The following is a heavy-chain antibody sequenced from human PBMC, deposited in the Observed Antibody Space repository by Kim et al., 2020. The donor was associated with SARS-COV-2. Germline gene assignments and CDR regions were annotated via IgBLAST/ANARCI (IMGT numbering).Heavy chain of an antibody. D-gene: IGHD3-16*01. V-gene: IGHV4-38-2*02. CDR3: ASGVGYYYYYGMDV. Sequence: SETLSLTCTVSGYSISSGYYWGWIRQPPGKGLEWIGSIYHSGSTYYNPSLKSRVTISVDTSKNQFSLKLSSVTAADTAVYYCASGVGYYYYYGMDVWGQG. J-gene: IGHJ6*02. CDR1: GYSISSGYY. CDR2: IYHSGST.